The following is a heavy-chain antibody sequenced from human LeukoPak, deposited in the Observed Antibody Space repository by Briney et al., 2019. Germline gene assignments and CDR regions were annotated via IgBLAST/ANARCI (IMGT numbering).Heavy chain of an antibody. J-gene: IGHJ6*04. CDR3: AELGITMIGGV. D-gene: IGHD3-10*02. CDR2: ISSSGSTI. V-gene: IGHV3-48*03. CDR1: GFSFSNYE. Sequence: LPGGSLRLSCAASGFSFSNYEMNWVRQAPGKGLEWVSYISSSGSTIYYADSVKGRFTISRDNAKNSLYLQMNSLRAGDTAVYYCAELGITMIGGVWGRGTTVTISS.